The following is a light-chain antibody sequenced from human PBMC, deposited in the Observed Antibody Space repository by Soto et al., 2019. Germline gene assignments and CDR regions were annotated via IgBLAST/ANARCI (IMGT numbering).Light chain of an antibody. J-gene: IGKJ4*01. CDR3: QQYGSSPLT. Sequence: EIVLTQSPGTLSLSPGERAILSCRASQSVSSNFLAWYQQKPGQAPRLLIYGTSSRATGIPDRFSGSGSGTDFTLTISRLEPEDFAVYYCQQYGSSPLTFGGGTKVDNK. V-gene: IGKV3-20*01. CDR2: GTS. CDR1: QSVSSNF.